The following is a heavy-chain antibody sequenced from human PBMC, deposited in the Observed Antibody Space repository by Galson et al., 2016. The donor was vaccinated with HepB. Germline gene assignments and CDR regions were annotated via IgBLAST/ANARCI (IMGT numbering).Heavy chain of an antibody. D-gene: IGHD2-15*01. Sequence: SLRLSCAASGFTFSTYWLSWVRQAPGKGLEWVASINQDGSVTHYVDSVKGRFTISRDNAKNSLYLQMNSLRVEDTAVYYCARLGPVVDVTICDYWGQGTLVTVSS. J-gene: IGHJ4*02. V-gene: IGHV3-7*01. CDR3: ARLGPVVDVTICDY. CDR2: INQDGSVT. CDR1: GFTFSTYW.